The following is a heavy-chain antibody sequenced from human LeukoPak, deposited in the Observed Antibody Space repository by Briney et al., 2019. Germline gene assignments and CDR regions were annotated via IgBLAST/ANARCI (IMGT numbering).Heavy chain of an antibody. CDR1: GGSISSSINY. Sequence: SETLSLTCTVSGGSISSSINYWAWIRQTPGKWLEWIGSIYYSGSAYYKPSLKSRATISLDTSKNQFSLKLSSVTAADTAVYYCARRLLHYYYMDVWGKGTTVTVSS. J-gene: IGHJ6*03. D-gene: IGHD2-21*01. CDR2: IYYSGSA. V-gene: IGHV4-39*01. CDR3: ARRLLHYYYMDV.